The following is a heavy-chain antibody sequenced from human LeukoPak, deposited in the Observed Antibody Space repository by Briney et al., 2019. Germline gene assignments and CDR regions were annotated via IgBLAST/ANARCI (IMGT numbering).Heavy chain of an antibody. CDR3: AELGITMIGGV. V-gene: IGHV3-48*03. Sequence: PGRSLRLSCVVSGFTFVNYGLHWVRQAPGKGLEWVSYISSSGSTIYYADSVKGRFTISRDNAKNTLYLQMNSLRAEDTAVYYCAELGITMIGGVWGKGTTVTVSS. CDR1: GFTFVNYG. J-gene: IGHJ6*04. CDR2: ISSSGSTI. D-gene: IGHD3-10*02.